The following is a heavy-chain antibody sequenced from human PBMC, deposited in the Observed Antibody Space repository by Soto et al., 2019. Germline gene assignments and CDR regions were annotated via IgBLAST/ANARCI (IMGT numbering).Heavy chain of an antibody. CDR2: IGGSGANT. J-gene: IGHJ4*02. CDR3: AMGFGFGELSY. CDR1: GFPFSNFA. V-gene: IGHV3-23*01. D-gene: IGHD3-10*01. Sequence: EVQLLESGGGLGQPGGSLRLSCTASGFPFSNFAMSLVRQAPGKGLEWVSTIGGSGANTYYADPVKGRFTISRDKSKSTVFLHLNSLGAEDTAVYYCAMGFGFGELSYWGQGTPVTVSS.